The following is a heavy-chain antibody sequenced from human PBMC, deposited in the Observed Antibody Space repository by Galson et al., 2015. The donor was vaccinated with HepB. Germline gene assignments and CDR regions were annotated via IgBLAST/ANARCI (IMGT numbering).Heavy chain of an antibody. Sequence: SVKVSCKASGNTFTSNVLHWVRQAPGQRLEWMGWIKAGNGNTKYSENFQDRVTITRDTSASTAYMELSGLRSEDTAVYYCAREMGIYAFDIWGQGTMVTVSS. D-gene: IGHD1-26*01. J-gene: IGHJ3*02. CDR2: IKAGNGNT. V-gene: IGHV1-3*01. CDR3: AREMGIYAFDI. CDR1: GNTFTSNV.